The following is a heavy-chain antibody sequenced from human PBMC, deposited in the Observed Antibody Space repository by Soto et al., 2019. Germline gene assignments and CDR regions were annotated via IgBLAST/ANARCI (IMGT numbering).Heavy chain of an antibody. CDR1: GFTFSSYA. J-gene: IGHJ4*02. CDR2: ISGSGGST. CDR3: AKVGGLLRFLEWLLPYYFDY. D-gene: IGHD3-3*01. Sequence: GGSLRLSCAASGFTFSSYAMSWVRQAPGKGLEWVSAISGSGGSTYYADSVKGRFTISRDNSKNTLYLQMNSLRAEDTAVYYCAKVGGLLRFLEWLLPYYFDYWGQGTLVTVSS. V-gene: IGHV3-23*01.